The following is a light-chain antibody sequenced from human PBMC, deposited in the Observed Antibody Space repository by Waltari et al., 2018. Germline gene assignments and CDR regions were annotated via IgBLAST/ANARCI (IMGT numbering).Light chain of an antibody. J-gene: IGLJ2*01. CDR1: ALPKKY. V-gene: IGLV3-10*01. CDR2: EDT. Sequence: SYELTQPPSVSVSPGQTARITCSGDALPKKYAYWYQQKSGQAPVLVIFEDTKRPSGIPGRLSGSSSGTVATLTISGAQVEDEADYYCYSADSSDEIVVFGGGTKLTVL. CDR3: YSADSSDEIVV.